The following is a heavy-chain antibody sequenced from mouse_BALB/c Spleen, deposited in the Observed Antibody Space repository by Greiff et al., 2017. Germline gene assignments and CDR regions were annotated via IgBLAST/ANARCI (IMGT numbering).Heavy chain of an antibody. V-gene: IGHV1-54*01. Sequence: QVQLQQSGAELVRPGTSVKVSCKASGYAFTNYLIAWVQQRPGQGLEWIGVINPGSGGTNYNEKFQGKATLTADKSSSTAYMQLSSLTSDDSAVYFCARCDYDDDGYAMDDWGQGTSVTGSA. J-gene: IGHJ4*01. CDR3: ARCDYDDDGYAMDD. D-gene: IGHD2-4*01. CDR1: GYAFTNYL. CDR2: INPGSGGT.